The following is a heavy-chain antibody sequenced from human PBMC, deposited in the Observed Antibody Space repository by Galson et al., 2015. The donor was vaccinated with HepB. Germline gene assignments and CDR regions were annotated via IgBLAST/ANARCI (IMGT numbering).Heavy chain of an antibody. CDR2: IFSNDER. D-gene: IGHD2-15*01. V-gene: IGHV2-26*01. Sequence: PALVKPTQTLTLTCTVSGFSLSNGQVGVNWIRQPPGKALEWLAHIFSNDERSYRTSLKSRLTISKDTSKSQVVLTMTNMDPVDTATYYCARTPYCLSGRCSPLGDYWGQGTLVTVSS. J-gene: IGHJ4*02. CDR1: GFSLSNGQVG. CDR3: ARTPYCLSGRCSPLGDY.